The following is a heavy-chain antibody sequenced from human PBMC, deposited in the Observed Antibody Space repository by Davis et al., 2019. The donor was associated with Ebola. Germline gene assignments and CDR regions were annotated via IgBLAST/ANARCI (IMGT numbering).Heavy chain of an antibody. V-gene: IGHV1-46*01. CDR3: ARDEGGAPALGY. CDR1: AYTFTGYY. J-gene: IGHJ4*02. D-gene: IGHD1-26*01. CDR2: INPSGGST. Sequence: ASVKVSCKASAYTFTGYYMLWVRHAPGQGLEWMGIINPSGGSTSYAQKFQGRVTMTRDTSTTTVYMELSSLRSEDTAVYYCARDEGGAPALGYWGQGTLVTVSS.